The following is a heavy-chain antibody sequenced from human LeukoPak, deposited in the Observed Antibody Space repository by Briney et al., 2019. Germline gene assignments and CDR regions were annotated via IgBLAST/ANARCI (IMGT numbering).Heavy chain of an antibody. D-gene: IGHD5-24*01. J-gene: IGHJ5*02. CDR1: GGSFSDYY. CDR3: ARPMRRSDWFDP. V-gene: IGHV3-11*01. CDR2: ISSSGSTI. Sequence: LSLTCAVYGGSFSDYYMSWIRQAPGKGLEWVSYISSSGSTIYYADSVKGRFTISRDNAKNSLYLQMNSLRAEDTAVYYCARPMRRSDWFDPWGQGTLVTVSS.